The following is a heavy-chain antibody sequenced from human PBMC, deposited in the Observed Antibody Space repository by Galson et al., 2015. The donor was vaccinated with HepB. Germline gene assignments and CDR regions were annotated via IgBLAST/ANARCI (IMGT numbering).Heavy chain of an antibody. Sequence: SVKVSCKASGGTFSSYAISWVRQAPGQGLEWMGGIIPIFGTANYAQKFQGRVTITADKSTSTAYMELSSLRSEDTAVYYCARSGVGYCSGGSCHPYYYGMDVWGQGTTVTVSS. V-gene: IGHV1-69*06. J-gene: IGHJ6*02. D-gene: IGHD2-15*01. CDR3: ARSGVGYCSGGSCHPYYYGMDV. CDR2: IIPIFGTA. CDR1: GGTFSSYA.